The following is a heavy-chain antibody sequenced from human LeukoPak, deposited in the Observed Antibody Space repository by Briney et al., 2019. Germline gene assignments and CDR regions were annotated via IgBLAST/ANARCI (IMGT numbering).Heavy chain of an antibody. J-gene: IGHJ4*02. D-gene: IGHD4-17*01. CDR2: IYYSGST. CDR3: ARHSTVTTGTIGY. Sequence: MPSETLSLTCTVSGGSISSSSYYWGWIRQPPGKGLEWIGSIYYSGSTYYNPPLKSRVTISVDTSKNQFSLKLSSVTAADTAVYYCARHSTVTTGTIGYWGQGTLVTVSS. CDR1: GGSISSSSYY. V-gene: IGHV4-39*01.